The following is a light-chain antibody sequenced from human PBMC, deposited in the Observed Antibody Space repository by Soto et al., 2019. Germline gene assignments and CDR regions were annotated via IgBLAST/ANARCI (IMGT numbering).Light chain of an antibody. Sequence: IQMTQSPSSLSASVGDRVTLTCQASNDIRDYLNWYQQKPGKPPKLLIYAASNLQTGVPSRFSGSGSGTDFTLTISSLQPEDFATDFCHQYDSLPQTFGPGTKVDIK. CDR2: AAS. CDR1: NDIRDY. V-gene: IGKV1-33*01. CDR3: HQYDSLPQT. J-gene: IGKJ3*01.